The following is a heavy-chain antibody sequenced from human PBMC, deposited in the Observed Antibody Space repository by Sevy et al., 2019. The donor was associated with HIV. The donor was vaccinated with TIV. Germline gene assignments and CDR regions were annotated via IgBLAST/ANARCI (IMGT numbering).Heavy chain of an antibody. CDR1: GYTFTDYW. CDR2: IYPGDSDT. J-gene: IGHJ6*02. V-gene: IGHV5-51*01. CDR3: ARGARGTLPSYYYDGMDV. D-gene: IGHD1-1*01. Sequence: GESLKISCKGSGYTFTDYWIVWVRQMPGEGLEWMGIIYPGDSDTTYSPSLQGQVTISADKSISTTYLQWSSLKASDTAMYYCARGARGTLPSYYYDGMDVWGLGTTVTVSS.